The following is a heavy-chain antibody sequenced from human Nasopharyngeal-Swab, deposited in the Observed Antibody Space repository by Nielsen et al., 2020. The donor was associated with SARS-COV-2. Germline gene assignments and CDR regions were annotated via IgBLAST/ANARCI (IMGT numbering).Heavy chain of an antibody. J-gene: IGHJ4*02. CDR2: IGAKDHNYAT. CDR1: GFIFSASA. V-gene: IGHV3-73*01. CDR3: TTDFYFDY. Sequence: GGSLRLSCAASGFIFSASAIHWVRQASGKGLEWAGRIGAKDHNYATTYGASVQGRFTISRDDSKNTAFLQMDSLKTEDTALYYCTTDFYFDYWGQGTLVTVSS.